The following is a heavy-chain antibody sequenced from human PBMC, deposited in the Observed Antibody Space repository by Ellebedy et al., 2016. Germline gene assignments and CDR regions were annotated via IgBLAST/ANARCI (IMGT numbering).Heavy chain of an antibody. V-gene: IGHV3-7*02. D-gene: IGHD1-1*01. CDR3: ASAGWGSNWRY. J-gene: IGHJ4*02. Sequence: GESLKISCATSGFSFSSHWMSWVRQAPGKGLEWVANINPDGSGKYYVDSVKDRFTISRDTAKNSLCLQMNSLRGEDTAVYYCASAGWGSNWRYWGQGTLVTVSS. CDR1: GFSFSSHW. CDR2: INPDGSGK.